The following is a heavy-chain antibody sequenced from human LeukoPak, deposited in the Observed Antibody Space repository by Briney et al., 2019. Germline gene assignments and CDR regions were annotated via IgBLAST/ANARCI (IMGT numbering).Heavy chain of an antibody. CDR1: GFTFSIYY. J-gene: IGHJ4*02. Sequence: GGSLRLSCAASGFTFSIYYMHWVRQAPGKGLVWVSHIESDGGRTTYADSVKGRFIISRDNSKNSVYLQLNSLRAEDTAVYYCAKGERGYYEQIEEWGQGTLVTVSS. D-gene: IGHD3-3*01. CDR3: AKGERGYYEQIEE. CDR2: IESDGGRT. V-gene: IGHV3-74*01.